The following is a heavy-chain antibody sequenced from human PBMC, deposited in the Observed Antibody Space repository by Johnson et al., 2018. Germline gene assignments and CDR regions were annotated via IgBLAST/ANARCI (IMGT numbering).Heavy chain of an antibody. CDR2: ISYDGSNK. CDR3: AKDRGCRLLDDAFDI. D-gene: IGHD6-25*01. CDR1: GFTFSSYG. Sequence: QVQLVQSGGGVVQPGRSLRLSCAASGFTFSSYGMHWVRQAPGKGLEWVAVISYDGSNKYYADSVKGRFTISRDNSKNTLYLQMNSLRAEDTAVYNCAKDRGCRLLDDAFDIWGQGTVVTVSS. J-gene: IGHJ3*02. V-gene: IGHV3-30*18.